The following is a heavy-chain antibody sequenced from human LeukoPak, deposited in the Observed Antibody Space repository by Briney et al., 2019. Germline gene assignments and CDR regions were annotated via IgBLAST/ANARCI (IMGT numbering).Heavy chain of an antibody. Sequence: ASVKVSCKASGYTFTSYGISWVRQAPGQGLEWMGWISAYNGNTNYAQKLQGRVTMTTDTSTSTAYMELRSLRSDDTAVYYCARFGRGYSSSWGDFDYWGQGTLVTVPS. V-gene: IGHV1-18*01. CDR2: ISAYNGNT. D-gene: IGHD6-13*01. CDR1: GYTFTSYG. J-gene: IGHJ4*02. CDR3: ARFGRGYSSSWGDFDY.